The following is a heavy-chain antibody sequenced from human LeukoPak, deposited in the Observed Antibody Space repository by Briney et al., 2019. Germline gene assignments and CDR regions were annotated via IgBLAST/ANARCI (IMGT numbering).Heavy chain of an antibody. CDR1: GGSISSSSYY. Sequence: PSETLPLTCTVSGGSISSSSYYWGWIRQPPGKGLEWIGSIYYSGSTYYNPSLKSRVTISVDTSKNQFSLKLSSVTAADTAVYYCARHAYDSSGYHYFDYWGQGTLVTVSS. CDR2: IYYSGST. J-gene: IGHJ4*02. V-gene: IGHV4-39*01. CDR3: ARHAYDSSGYHYFDY. D-gene: IGHD3-22*01.